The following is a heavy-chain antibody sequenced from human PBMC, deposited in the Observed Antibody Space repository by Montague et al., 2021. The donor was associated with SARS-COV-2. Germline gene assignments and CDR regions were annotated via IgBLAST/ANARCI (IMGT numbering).Heavy chain of an antibody. Sequence: SETLSLTCAVHGGSFSTYSWNWIRQPPGKWLEWIGEIHHGGSTNYNPSLKTRVTISDDTSKHQFSLKLTSVAAADTAVYYCARLGDGVVPSPILGVGPYYSYYYMDVWGKGTTVTVSS. D-gene: IGHD3-10*01. CDR3: ARLGDGVVPSPILGVGPYYSYYYMDV. CDR2: IHHGGST. V-gene: IGHV4-34*01. CDR1: GGSFSTYS. J-gene: IGHJ6*03.